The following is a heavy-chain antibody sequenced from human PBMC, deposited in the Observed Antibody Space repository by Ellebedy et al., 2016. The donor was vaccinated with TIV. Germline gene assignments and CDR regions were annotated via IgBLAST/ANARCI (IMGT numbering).Heavy chain of an antibody. CDR1: GGSFSSSSHY. CDR2: IYLSGNT. J-gene: IGHJ5*02. CDR3: ARHLYFEDAGFDP. V-gene: IGHV4-39*01. D-gene: IGHD3-9*01. Sequence: AETLSLTXTVSGGSFSSSSHYSAWIRQPPGKGLEWIGSIYLSGNTYYNPSLKSRVTMSLDTSQSQLSLRLSSVTAADTAMYFCARHLYFEDAGFDPWGQGTLVTVSS.